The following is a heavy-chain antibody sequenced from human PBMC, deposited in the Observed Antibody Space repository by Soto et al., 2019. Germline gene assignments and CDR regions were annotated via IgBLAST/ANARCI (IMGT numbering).Heavy chain of an antibody. J-gene: IGHJ5*02. CDR3: AHRVPYNSYWDVGWFDP. CDR1: GFSLTSSGVG. D-gene: IGHD1-20*01. V-gene: IGHV2-5*02. Sequence: QITLKESGPTLLEPTQTLTLTCSFSGFSLTSSGVGVGWLRQAPGKALECLGIIYWDGNRRYNPSLRQRLIITKDTRKNQVVLTMTYMEPVDTATYYSAHRVPYNSYWDVGWFDPWGQGTLVTVS. CDR2: IYWDGNR.